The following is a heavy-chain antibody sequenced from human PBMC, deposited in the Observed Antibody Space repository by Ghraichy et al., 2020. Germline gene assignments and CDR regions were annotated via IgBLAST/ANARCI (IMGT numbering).Heavy chain of an antibody. J-gene: IGHJ3*02. Sequence: GGSRRLSCAASGFTFSSYGMHWVRQAPGKGLEWVAVISYDGSNKYYANSVRGRFTISRDNSKNTLYLQMDSLRTEDTAVYYCARDSGSCNGCAFDIWGRGTMVTVSS. CDR3: ARDSGSCNGCAFDI. CDR2: ISYDGSNK. CDR1: GFTFSSYG. D-gene: IGHD2/OR15-2a*01. V-gene: IGHV3-30*03.